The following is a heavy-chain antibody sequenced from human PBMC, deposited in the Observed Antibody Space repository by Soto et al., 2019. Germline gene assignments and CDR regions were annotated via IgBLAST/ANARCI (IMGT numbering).Heavy chain of an antibody. Sequence: QVQLVQSGPEVKKPGASVKVSCKASGYTFTSYGLSWVRQAPGQGLEWMGWITVYNGNTNYAQKIQGRVSMTSDTSTSTAYMELRSLRSEDTAMYYCASSRPIGAFDIWGQGTMVTVSS. V-gene: IGHV1-18*01. CDR1: GYTFTSYG. CDR2: ITVYNGNT. D-gene: IGHD6-13*01. CDR3: ASSRPIGAFDI. J-gene: IGHJ3*02.